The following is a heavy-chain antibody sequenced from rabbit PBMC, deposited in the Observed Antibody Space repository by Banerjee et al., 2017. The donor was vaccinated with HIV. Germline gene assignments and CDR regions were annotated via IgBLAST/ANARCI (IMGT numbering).Heavy chain of an antibody. CDR2: IDPIFGST. V-gene: IGHV1S47*01. CDR1: GFDFSSYG. CDR3: VRDQAGYAGYGPWYFNL. J-gene: IGHJ4*01. Sequence: QEQLVESGGGLVQPGGSLKLSCKASGFDFSSYGVSWVRQAPGKGLEWIGYIDPIFGSTYYASWVNGRFTISRHNAQNTLYLQLNSLTAADTATYFCVRDQAGYAGYGPWYFNLRGQGTLVTVS. D-gene: IGHD7-1*01.